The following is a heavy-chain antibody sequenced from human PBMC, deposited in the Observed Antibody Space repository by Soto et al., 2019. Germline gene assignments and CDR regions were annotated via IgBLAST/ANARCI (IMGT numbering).Heavy chain of an antibody. D-gene: IGHD2-21*02. CDR2: VFSSVSA. CDR3: ARDGMTTGDT. CDR1: GFSVRSYT. V-gene: IGHV4-4*07. J-gene: IGHJ4*02. Sequence: AXETLSLTCIVSGFSVRSYTWSWVRQPANKGLDWIGRVFSSVSATYNPSLKSRVSISMDTPENRISLKLDSVTAADAGVYFCARDGMTTGDTWGPGTLVTVSS.